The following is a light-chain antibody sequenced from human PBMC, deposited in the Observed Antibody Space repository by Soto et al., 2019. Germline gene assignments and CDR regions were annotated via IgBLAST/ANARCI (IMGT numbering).Light chain of an antibody. CDR2: GAS. J-gene: IGKJ1*01. CDR1: ESVSSN. Sequence: EIVLTQSPATLSVSPGDRATLSCRASESVSSNVAWYQQKPGQTPRLLIYGASTRATGVPPRFSGSRSGTEFTLTISSLQSEDFAVYYCQQYVTSLTTFGQGTKVDIK. CDR3: QQYVTSLTT. V-gene: IGKV3-15*01.